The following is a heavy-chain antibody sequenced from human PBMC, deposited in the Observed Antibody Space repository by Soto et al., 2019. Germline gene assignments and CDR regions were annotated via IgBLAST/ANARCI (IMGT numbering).Heavy chain of an antibody. CDR3: ARGQGAAAGHSNFDY. CDR2: IYDSGNT. J-gene: IGHJ4*02. Sequence: QLQLQESGSGLVKPSQTLSLTCAVSGGSISGTTYSWSWIRQPPGKGLEWIGYIYDSGNTYYNPSRKSQFSISVARSKNQFSLKLSSVTAADTAVYYCARGQGAAAGHSNFDYWGQGALVTVSS. CDR1: GGSISGTTYS. D-gene: IGHD6-13*01. V-gene: IGHV4-30-2*01.